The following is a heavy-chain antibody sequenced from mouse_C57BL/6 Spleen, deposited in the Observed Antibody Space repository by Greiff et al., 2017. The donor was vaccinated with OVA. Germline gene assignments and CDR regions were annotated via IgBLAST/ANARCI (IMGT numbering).Heavy chain of an antibody. CDR3: TGPLLQRYAMDY. Sequence: EVKLVESGGGLVQPGGSMKLSCVASGFTFSNYWMNWVRQSPEKGLEWVAQIRLKSDNYATHYAESVKGRFTISRDDSKSSVYLQMNNLRAEDTGIYYCTGPLLQRYAMDYWGQGTSVTVSS. CDR1: GFTFSNYW. CDR2: IRLKSDNYAT. D-gene: IGHD2-10*01. J-gene: IGHJ4*01. V-gene: IGHV6-3*01.